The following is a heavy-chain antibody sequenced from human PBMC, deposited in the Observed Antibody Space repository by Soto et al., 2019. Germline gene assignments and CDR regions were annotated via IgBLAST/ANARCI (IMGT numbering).Heavy chain of an antibody. CDR3: GNVGEFDY. D-gene: IGHD3-10*01. CDR2: INHSGST. CDR1: GGSFSGYY. V-gene: IGHV4-34*01. Sequence: SETLSLTCAVYGGSFSGYYWSWIRQPPGKGLEWIGEINHSGSTNYNPSLKSRVTISVDTSKNQFSLKLSSVTAADTAVYYCGNVGEFDYWGQGTLVTVSS. J-gene: IGHJ4*02.